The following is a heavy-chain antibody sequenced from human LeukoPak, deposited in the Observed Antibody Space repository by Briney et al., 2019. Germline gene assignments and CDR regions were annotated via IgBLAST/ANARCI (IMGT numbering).Heavy chain of an antibody. J-gene: IGHJ4*02. D-gene: IGHD5-18*01. CDR2: MSSDGNAM. CDR3: ARDREYSYGYDY. CDR1: GFTFTAYL. Sequence: GGSLRLSCAASGFTFTAYLIHWVRQAPGKGLEWVAVMSSDGNAMFYADSVKGRFTISRDNSKNTLYLQMNSLRAEDTAVYYCARDREYSYGYDYWGQGTLVTVSS. V-gene: IGHV3-30-3*01.